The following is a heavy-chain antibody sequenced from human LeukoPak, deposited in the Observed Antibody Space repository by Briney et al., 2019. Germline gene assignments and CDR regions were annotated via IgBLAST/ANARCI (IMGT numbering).Heavy chain of an antibody. CDR1: GFTFSSYG. V-gene: IGHV3-49*04. D-gene: IGHD3-3*01. J-gene: IGHJ6*03. CDR2: IRSKAYGGTT. CDR3: TRVATSGYGFWSGYSDYYYYYYMDV. Sequence: GGSLRLSCAASGFTFSSYGMHWVRQAPGKGLEWVGFIRSKAYGGTTEYAASVKGRFTISRDDSKSIAYLQMNSLKTEDTAVYYCTRVATSGYGFWSGYSDYYYYYYMDVWGKGTTVTVSS.